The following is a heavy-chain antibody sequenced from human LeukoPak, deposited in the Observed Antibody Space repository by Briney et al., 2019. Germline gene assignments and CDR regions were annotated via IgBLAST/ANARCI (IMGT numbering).Heavy chain of an antibody. CDR2: ISGSGGST. D-gene: IGHD3-10*01. CDR1: GFTFSSYA. J-gene: IGHJ3*02. V-gene: IGHV3-23*01. CDR3: AKLILLWFGERELGDSAGAFDI. Sequence: GGSLRLSCAASGFTFSSYAMSWVRQAPGKGLEWVSAISGSGGSTYYAGSVKGRFTISRDNSKNTLYLQMNSLRAEDTAVYYCAKLILLWFGERELGDSAGAFDIWGQGTMVTVSS.